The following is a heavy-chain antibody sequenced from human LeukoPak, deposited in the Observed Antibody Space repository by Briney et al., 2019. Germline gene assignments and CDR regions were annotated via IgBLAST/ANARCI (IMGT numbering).Heavy chain of an antibody. CDR3: ARGGLKWELSPFDY. J-gene: IGHJ4*02. Sequence: ASVKVSCKASGYTFTSYAMHWVRQAPGQRLEWMGWINAGNGNTKYSQKFQGRVTTTRDTSASTAYMELSSLRSEDTAVYYCARGGLKWELSPFDYWGQGTLVTVSS. CDR2: INAGNGNT. V-gene: IGHV1-3*01. CDR1: GYTFTSYA. D-gene: IGHD1-26*01.